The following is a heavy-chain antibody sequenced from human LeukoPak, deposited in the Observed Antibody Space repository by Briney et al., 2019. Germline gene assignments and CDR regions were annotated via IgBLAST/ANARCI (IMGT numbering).Heavy chain of an antibody. J-gene: IGHJ4*02. CDR1: GGSISSYY. Sequence: PSETLSLTCTVSGGSISSYYWSWIRQPPGKGLEWIGYIYYSGSTNYNPSLKSRVTISVDTSKNQFSLKLSSVTAADTAVYYCARVFYTVTSAFSDYWGQGTLVTVSS. CDR2: IYYSGST. CDR3: ARVFYTVTSAFSDY. D-gene: IGHD4-17*01. V-gene: IGHV4-59*12.